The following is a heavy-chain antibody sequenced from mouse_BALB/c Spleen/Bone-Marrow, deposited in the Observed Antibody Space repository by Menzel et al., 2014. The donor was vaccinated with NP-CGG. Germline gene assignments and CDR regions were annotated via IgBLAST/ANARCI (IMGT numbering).Heavy chain of an antibody. CDR1: GYTFTSYY. D-gene: IGHD2-4*01. CDR2: INPSNGGT. V-gene: IGHV1S81*02. CDR3: TRSTMTTYFDY. J-gene: IGHJ2*01. Sequence: VQLVESGAELVKPGASVKLSCKASGYTFTSYYMYWVKQRPGQGLEWIGEINPSNGGTNFNEKFKSKATLTVDRSSSTAYMQLSSLTSEDSAVYYCTRSTMTTYFDYWGQGTTLTVSS.